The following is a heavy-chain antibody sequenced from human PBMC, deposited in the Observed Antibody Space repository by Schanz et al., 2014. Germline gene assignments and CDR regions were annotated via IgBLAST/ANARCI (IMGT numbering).Heavy chain of an antibody. CDR1: GGSMTTYY. CDR3: ARQERGIWGHNGMDV. Sequence: QVQLRESGPGLVKPSETLSLTCIVSGGSMTTYYWSWIRQPAGKGLEWIGRIHSSGSTDYNPSLKSRVTISVDTSKNQFSLRLRSVSVADTAIYYCARQERGIWGHNGMDVWGQGTTVTVSS. J-gene: IGHJ6*02. V-gene: IGHV4-4*07. CDR2: IHSSGST. D-gene: IGHD2-15*01.